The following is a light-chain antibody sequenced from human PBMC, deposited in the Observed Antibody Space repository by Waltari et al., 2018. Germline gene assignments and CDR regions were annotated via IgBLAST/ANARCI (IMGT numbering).Light chain of an antibody. CDR1: QGINSH. CDR2: AAS. J-gene: IGKJ5*01. V-gene: IGKV1-9*01. Sequence: DIQLTQSPSFLSASVGARVTTTCRASQGINSHLVWYQQKPGTAPKLLMDAASTLQSWVPTRFSGSGSGTEFTLTISILQPEDFATYYCQQRNSYPITFGQGTRLEIK. CDR3: QQRNSYPIT.